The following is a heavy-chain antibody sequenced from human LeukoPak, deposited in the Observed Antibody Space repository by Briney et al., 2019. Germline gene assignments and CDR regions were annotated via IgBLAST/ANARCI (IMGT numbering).Heavy chain of an antibody. J-gene: IGHJ4*02. Sequence: PGGSLRLSCAASGFTFSSYWMHWVRQAPGKGLVWVSRINSDGSSTSYADSVKGRFTISRDNAKNTLYLQMNSLRAEDTAVYYCARVVVGAYYFDSWGQGTLVTVSS. V-gene: IGHV3-74*01. D-gene: IGHD2-15*01. CDR3: ARVVVGAYYFDS. CDR1: GFTFSSYW. CDR2: INSDGSST.